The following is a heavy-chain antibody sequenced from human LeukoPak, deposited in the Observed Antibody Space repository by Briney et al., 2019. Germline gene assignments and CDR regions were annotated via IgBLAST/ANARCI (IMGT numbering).Heavy chain of an antibody. CDR2: IYYSGST. J-gene: IGHJ4*02. Sequence: SETLSLTCTVSGGSISSSSYYWGWIRQPPGKGLEWIGYIYYSGSTNYNPSLKSRVTISVDTSKNQFSLKLSSVTAADTAVYYCARVKRGYSYGLDYWGQGTLVTVSS. D-gene: IGHD5-18*01. CDR1: GGSISSSSYY. CDR3: ARVKRGYSYGLDY. V-gene: IGHV4-61*05.